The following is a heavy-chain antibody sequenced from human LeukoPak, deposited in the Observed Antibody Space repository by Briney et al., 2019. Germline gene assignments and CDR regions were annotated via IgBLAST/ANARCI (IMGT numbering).Heavy chain of an antibody. D-gene: IGHD2-8*01. V-gene: IGHV3-21*01. J-gene: IGHJ4*02. CDR2: ISSSSSYI. Sequence: GGSLRLSCAASGFTFSSYSMNWVRQAPGKRLEWVSSISSSSSYIYYANSVKGRFTISRDNAKNSLYLQMNSLRAEDTAVYYCARDSDCTNGVCYASFDYWGQGTLVTVSS. CDR3: ARDSDCTNGVCYASFDY. CDR1: GFTFSSYS.